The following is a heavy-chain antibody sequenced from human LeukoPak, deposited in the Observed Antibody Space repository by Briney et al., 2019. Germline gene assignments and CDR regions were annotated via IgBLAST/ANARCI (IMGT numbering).Heavy chain of an antibody. V-gene: IGHV3-23*01. CDR2: ISGSGDAT. J-gene: IGHJ6*02. CDR1: GFGFRSHA. D-gene: IGHD2/OR15-2a*01. Sequence: GGSLRLSCAASGFGFRSHAMSWVRQAPGRGLEWVSAISGSGDATFYADSVKGRFTISRHNSKNTLYLQMNSLRAEDTAVYYCARVPSSMGCMDVWGQGTTVTVSS. CDR3: ARVPSSMGCMDV.